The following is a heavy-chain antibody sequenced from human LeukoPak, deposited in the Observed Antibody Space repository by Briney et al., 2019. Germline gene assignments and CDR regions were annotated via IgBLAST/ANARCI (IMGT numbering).Heavy chain of an antibody. CDR3: ARESFDGIGAVAAEGSGAFDI. CDR1: GFTFDDYA. D-gene: IGHD6-19*01. Sequence: QPGRSLRLSCAASGFTFDDYAMHWVRQAPGKGLEWVSVIYSGGSTYYADSVKGRFTISRDNSKNTLYLQMNSLRAEDTAVYYCARESFDGIGAVAAEGSGAFDIWGQGTMVTVSS. V-gene: IGHV3-53*01. CDR2: IYSGGST. J-gene: IGHJ3*02.